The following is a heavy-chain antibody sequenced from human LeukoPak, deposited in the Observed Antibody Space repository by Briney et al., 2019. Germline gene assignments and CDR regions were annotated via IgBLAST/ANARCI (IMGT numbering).Heavy chain of an antibody. D-gene: IGHD4-23*01. J-gene: IGHJ4*02. CDR3: ARDYGGNGIDY. CDR2: IYSSGNT. Sequence: SETLSLTCIVSGDSISGSDYYWGWIRQTPGKGLEWIGSIYSSGNTFYNPSFQSRVTVSVYTSKKQFSLQVTSVTAADTAVYYCARDYGGNGIDYWGQGTLVTVSS. V-gene: IGHV4-39*02. CDR1: GDSISGSDYY.